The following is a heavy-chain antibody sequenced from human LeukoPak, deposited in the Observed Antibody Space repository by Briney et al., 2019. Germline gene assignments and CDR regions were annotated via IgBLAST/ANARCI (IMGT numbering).Heavy chain of an antibody. Sequence: PGGSLRLSCVVSGFTFSNYAMHWVRQAPGKGLEWVAVISFDGSNKYYADSVKGRFTISRDSSKNTLFVHMNSLRAEDTAVYYCARGPIRAYDFWSGYYHREIDYWGQGTLVTVSS. J-gene: IGHJ4*02. V-gene: IGHV3-30-3*01. D-gene: IGHD3-3*01. CDR1: GFTFSNYA. CDR3: ARGPIRAYDFWSGYYHREIDY. CDR2: ISFDGSNK.